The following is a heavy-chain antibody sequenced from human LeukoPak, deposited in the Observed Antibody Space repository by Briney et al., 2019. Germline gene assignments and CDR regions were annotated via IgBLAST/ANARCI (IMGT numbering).Heavy chain of an antibody. CDR2: IYYSGST. CDR3: ARLRRKSSTTLGYFDY. D-gene: IGHD6-13*01. V-gene: IGHV4-59*11. J-gene: IGHJ4*02. Sequence: SETLSLTCTVSGGSISSHYWSWIRQPPGKGLEWIGYIYYSGSTNYNPPLKSRVTISVDTSKNQFSLKLSSVTAADTAVYYCARLRRKSSTTLGYFDYWGQGTLVTVSS. CDR1: GGSISSHY.